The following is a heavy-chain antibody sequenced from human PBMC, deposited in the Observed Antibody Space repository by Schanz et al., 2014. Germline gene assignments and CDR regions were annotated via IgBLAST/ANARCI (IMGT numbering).Heavy chain of an antibody. CDR3: ARGLGATTLFYYYGMDV. D-gene: IGHD1-26*01. J-gene: IGHJ6*02. Sequence: EVQLLESGGGLVQPGGSLRLSCAASGFTFASYAMSWVRQAPGKGLEWVSAISGSGGDTYYADSVKGRFTISRDNSKNTLYLQMNSLRAEDTAVYYCARGLGATTLFYYYGMDVWGQGTTVTVSS. CDR1: GFTFASYA. CDR2: ISGSGGDT. V-gene: IGHV3-23*01.